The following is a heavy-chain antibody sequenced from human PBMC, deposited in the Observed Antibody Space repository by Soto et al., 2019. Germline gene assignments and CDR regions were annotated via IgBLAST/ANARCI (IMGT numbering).Heavy chain of an antibody. J-gene: IGHJ4*02. Sequence: QVQLQESGPGLVKPSETLSLTCTVSGGSVSSGSYYWSWIRQPPGKGLEWIGYIYYSGSTNYNPSLKSRVNISVETSKNQFSLKLSSVTAADTAVYYCARGVRVGGRAPFDYWGQGTLVTVSS. CDR2: IYYSGST. V-gene: IGHV4-61*01. D-gene: IGHD1-1*01. CDR1: GGSVSSGSYY. CDR3: ARGVRVGGRAPFDY.